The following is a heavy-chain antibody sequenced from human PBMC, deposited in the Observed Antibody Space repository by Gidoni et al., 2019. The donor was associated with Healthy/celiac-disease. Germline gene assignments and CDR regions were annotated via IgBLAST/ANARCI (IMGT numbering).Heavy chain of an antibody. CDR2: IIPSLGIA. J-gene: IGHJ5*02. V-gene: IGHV1-69*04. CDR3: ARVNVDTAMVKGRNWFDP. CDR1: GGTFSSYA. D-gene: IGHD5-18*01. Sequence: QVQLVQSGAEVKKPGSSVQVSCKASGGTFSSYAISWVRQAPGQGLEWMGRIIPSLGIANYAQKFQGRVTITADKSTSTAYMELSSLRSEDTAVYYCARVNVDTAMVKGRNWFDPWGQGTLVTVSS.